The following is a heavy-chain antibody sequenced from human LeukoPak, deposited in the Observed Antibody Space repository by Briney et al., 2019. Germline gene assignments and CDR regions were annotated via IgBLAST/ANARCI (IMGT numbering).Heavy chain of an antibody. D-gene: IGHD4-17*01. V-gene: IGHV4-59*01. CDR3: ARVGDYYFDY. CDR2: IHYSGST. Sequence: SETLSLTCTVSGGSISTYYWSWIRQPPGKGLEWIGYIHYSGSTNYNPSLKSRITISVDTSKNQFSLKLSSVTAADTAVYYCARVGDYYFDYWGQGTLVTVSS. CDR1: GGSISTYY. J-gene: IGHJ4*02.